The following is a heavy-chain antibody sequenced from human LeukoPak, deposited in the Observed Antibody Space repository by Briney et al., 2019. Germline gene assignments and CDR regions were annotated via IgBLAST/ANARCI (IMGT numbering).Heavy chain of an antibody. CDR1: GGSVSSGSYY. D-gene: IGHD6-6*01. V-gene: IGHV4-61*01. CDR3: ARISFTRGELVPDY. CDR2: IYYSGST. Sequence: PSETLSLTCTVSGGSVSSGSYYWSWIRQPPGKGLEWIGYIYYSGSTNYNPSLKSRVTTSVDTSKNQFPLKLSSVTAADTAVYYCARISFTRGELVPDYWGQGTLVTVPS. J-gene: IGHJ4*02.